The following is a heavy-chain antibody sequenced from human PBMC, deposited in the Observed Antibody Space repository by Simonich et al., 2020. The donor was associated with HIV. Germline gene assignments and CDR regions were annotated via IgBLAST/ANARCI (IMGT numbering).Heavy chain of an antibody. CDR2: IADSGSP. V-gene: IGHV4-34*01. J-gene: IGHJ3*02. Sequence: QVQLQQWGAGLLKPSETLSLTCAVYGGSSSGYYWSWIRQPPGKGLEWIGDIADSGSPNYSPSLKRRVTISLDTSKNQFSLKLSSVTAADTAVYYCARHSGYADAFDIWGQGTMITVSS. D-gene: IGHD5-12*01. CDR3: ARHSGYADAFDI. CDR1: GGSSSGYY.